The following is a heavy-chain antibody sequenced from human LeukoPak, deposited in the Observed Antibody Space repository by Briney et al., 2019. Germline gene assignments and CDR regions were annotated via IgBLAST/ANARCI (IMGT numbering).Heavy chain of an antibody. V-gene: IGHV3-23*01. CDR2: ISGSGGST. CDR1: GFTFSSYA. D-gene: IGHD4-17*01. CDR3: AKLGAEHYGDSEFRYVDY. J-gene: IGHJ4*02. Sequence: GGSLRLSCAASGFTFSSYAMSWVRQAPGKGLEWVSAISGSGGSTYYADSVKGRFTISRDNSKNTLYLQMNSLRAEDTAVYYCAKLGAEHYGDSEFRYVDYWGQGTLVTVSS.